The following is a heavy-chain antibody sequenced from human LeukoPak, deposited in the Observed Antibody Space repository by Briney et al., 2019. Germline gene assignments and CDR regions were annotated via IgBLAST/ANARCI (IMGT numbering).Heavy chain of an antibody. J-gene: IGHJ6*02. V-gene: IGHV3-53*01. CDR2: IYSGGST. D-gene: IGHD6-6*01. Sequence: GGSLRLSCAASGFTVSSNYMSWVRQAPGKGLEWVSVIYSGGSTYYADSVKGRFTISRDNSKNTLYLQMNSLRAEDTAVYYCATSSSGRSYYYGMDVWGQGTTVTASS. CDR1: GFTVSSNY. CDR3: ATSSSGRSYYYGMDV.